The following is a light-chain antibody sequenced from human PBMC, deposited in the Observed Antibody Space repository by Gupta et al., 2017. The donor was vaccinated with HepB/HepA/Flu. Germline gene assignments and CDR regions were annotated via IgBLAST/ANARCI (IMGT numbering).Light chain of an antibody. Sequence: QSVLTQPPSASGTPGQRVTISCSGSSSNIGSNYVYWYQQLPGPAPKLLIYRNNQRPSGVPDRFSGSKSGTSASLTISGLRSEDEAEYYCAAWDDSLSGGVFGGGTKLTVL. CDR2: RNN. CDR1: SSNIGSNY. CDR3: AAWDDSLSGGV. J-gene: IGLJ3*02. V-gene: IGLV1-47*01.